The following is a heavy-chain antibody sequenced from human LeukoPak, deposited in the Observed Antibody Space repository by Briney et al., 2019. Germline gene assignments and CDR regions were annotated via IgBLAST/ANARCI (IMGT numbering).Heavy chain of an antibody. D-gene: IGHD6-13*01. Sequence: GASVKVSCKASGYTFTDYYIHWVRQAPGQGLEWMGWINAHSGGTNYAQKFQGRVTMTRDTSISTSYMELSRLRSDDTAVYYCARARYSSSWYHFDYWGQGTLVTVSS. J-gene: IGHJ4*02. CDR1: GYTFTDYY. CDR3: ARARYSSSWYHFDY. V-gene: IGHV1-2*02. CDR2: INAHSGGT.